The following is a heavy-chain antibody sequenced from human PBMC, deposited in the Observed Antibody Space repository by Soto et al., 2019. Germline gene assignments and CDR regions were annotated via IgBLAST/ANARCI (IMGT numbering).Heavy chain of an antibody. D-gene: IGHD6-19*01. Sequence: GGSLRLSCAASGFTFSSYAMSWVRQAPGKGLEWVSGISGSGGGTAYADSVKGRFTVSRDNSKNTLYLQVNSLRAEDTAIYYCARGIAVAVPYYYGMDVWGQGTTVTVSS. CDR2: ISGSGGGT. J-gene: IGHJ6*02. CDR3: ARGIAVAVPYYYGMDV. CDR1: GFTFSSYA. V-gene: IGHV3-23*01.